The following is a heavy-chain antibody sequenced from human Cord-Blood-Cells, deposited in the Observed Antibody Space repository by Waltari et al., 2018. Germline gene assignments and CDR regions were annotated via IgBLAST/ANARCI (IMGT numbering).Heavy chain of an antibody. Sequence: QVQLVQSGAEVKKPGASVKGSCKVSGNTTTALSITWVRPDPGKGLEWMGGFDPEDGETIYAQKVQGRVTMTEDTSTDTAYRELSSLRSEDTAVYYCATDARPIGGSYYKFAFDIWGQGTMVTVSS. D-gene: IGHD1-26*01. J-gene: IGHJ3*02. CDR3: ATDARPIGGSYYKFAFDI. V-gene: IGHV1-24*01. CDR2: FDPEDGET. CDR1: GNTTTALS.